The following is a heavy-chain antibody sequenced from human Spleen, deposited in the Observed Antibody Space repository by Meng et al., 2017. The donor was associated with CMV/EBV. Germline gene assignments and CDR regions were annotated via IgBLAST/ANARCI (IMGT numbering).Heavy chain of an antibody. V-gene: IGHV1-69*04. J-gene: IGHJ5*02. CDR3: AREGDGNNLFWFDP. D-gene: IGHD5-24*01. CDR1: GGTFSNYG. Sequence: KAYGGTFSNYGIHWVRQAPGQGLEWVGSIIPSVDISNYPQKFQGRVTISADISTSTVYMDLGSLRSDDTAVYYCAREGDGNNLFWFDPWGQGTLVTVSS. CDR2: IIPSVDIS.